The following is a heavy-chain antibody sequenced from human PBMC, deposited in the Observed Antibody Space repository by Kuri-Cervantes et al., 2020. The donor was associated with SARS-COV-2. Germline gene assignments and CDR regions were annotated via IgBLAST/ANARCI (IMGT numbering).Heavy chain of an antibody. D-gene: IGHD1-26*01. Sequence: LSPTCAASRFTLSSYAMSWVRQAPGKGLEWVSAISGSGGSTYYADSVTGRLTISRDNSKNTLYLQMNSLRAEDTAVYYCAKDGWELPNDYWGQGTQVTVSS. CDR2: ISGSGGST. CDR1: RFTLSSYA. CDR3: AKDGWELPNDY. V-gene: IGHV3-23*01. J-gene: IGHJ4*02.